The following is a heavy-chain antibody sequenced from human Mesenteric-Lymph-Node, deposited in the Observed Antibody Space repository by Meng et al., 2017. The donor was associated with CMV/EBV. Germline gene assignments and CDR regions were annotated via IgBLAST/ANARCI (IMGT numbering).Heavy chain of an antibody. CDR3: ARPQNT. CDR1: GASFTSYY. CDR2: INHRGST. D-gene: IGHD2/OR15-2a*01. V-gene: IGHV4-34*01. Sequence: SETLSLTCAGYGASFTSYYWSWIRQSPGKGLEWIGEINHRGSTNYNPSLKSRVTISVDTSKSQFSLNLTSVTAADTAVYYCARPQNTWGQGTLVTVSS. J-gene: IGHJ4*02.